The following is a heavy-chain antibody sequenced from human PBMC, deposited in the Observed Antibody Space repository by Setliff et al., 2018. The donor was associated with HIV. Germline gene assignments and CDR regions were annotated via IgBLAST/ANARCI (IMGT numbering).Heavy chain of an antibody. CDR1: GFTFTNYS. J-gene: IGHJ4*02. CDR2: ISSTSAYT. Sequence: PGGSLRLSCSASGFTFTNYSMNWVRQPPGKGLEWVSSISSTSAYTYYADSVKGRFTISRDNANSSLYLQMNSLTTEDTAVYFCTRDRRGSNSWSGYNGGFDYWGQGTLVTVSS. V-gene: IGHV3-21*03. D-gene: IGHD3-3*01. CDR3: TRDRRGSNSWSGYNGGFDY.